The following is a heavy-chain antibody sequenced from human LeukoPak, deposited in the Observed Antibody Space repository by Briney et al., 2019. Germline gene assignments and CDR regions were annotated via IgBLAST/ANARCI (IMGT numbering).Heavy chain of an antibody. V-gene: IGHV4-59*01. D-gene: IGHD3-10*01. CDR1: GVSISSYY. Sequence: SETLSLTCSVSGVSISSYYWSWIRQPPGKGLEWIGYIYYSGSTSYNPSLKSRVTLSVDTSKNQFSLKLSSVTAADTAVYYCARVGYYYGSGSPAGFDYWGQGTLVTVSS. J-gene: IGHJ4*02. CDR3: ARVGYYYGSGSPAGFDY. CDR2: IYYSGST.